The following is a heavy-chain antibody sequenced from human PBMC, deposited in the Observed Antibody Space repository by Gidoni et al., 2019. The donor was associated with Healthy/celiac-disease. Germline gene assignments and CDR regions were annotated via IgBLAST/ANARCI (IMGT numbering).Heavy chain of an antibody. Sequence: QVQLVQSGAEVKKPGASVKVSCKASGYTFTGYYMHWVRQAPGQGLEWMGWINPNSGGTNYAQKFQGRVTMTRDTSISTAYMELSRLRSDDTAVYYCARVHYYYDSSGYHDYWGQGTLVTVSS. CDR3: ARVHYYYDSSGYHDY. V-gene: IGHV1-2*02. J-gene: IGHJ4*02. CDR1: GYTFTGYY. CDR2: INPNSGGT. D-gene: IGHD3-22*01.